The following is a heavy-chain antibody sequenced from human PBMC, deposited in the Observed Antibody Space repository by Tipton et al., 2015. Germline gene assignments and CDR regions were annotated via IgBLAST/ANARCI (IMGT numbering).Heavy chain of an antibody. Sequence: TLSLTCNVSGDAISSHYWSWIRQPPGKGLEWIGNIYYSGSTKYNPSLKSRVTISVDTSKNQFSLKLSSVTAADTAVYYCARDEAAAGTFDYWGQGTLVTVSS. CDR2: IYYSGST. V-gene: IGHV4-59*11. CDR1: GDAISSHY. J-gene: IGHJ4*02. CDR3: ARDEAAAGTFDY. D-gene: IGHD6-13*01.